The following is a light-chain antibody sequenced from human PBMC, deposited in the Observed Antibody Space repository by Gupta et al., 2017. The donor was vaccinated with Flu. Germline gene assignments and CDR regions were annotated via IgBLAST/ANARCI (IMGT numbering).Light chain of an antibody. CDR1: QSVSSSY. Sequence: EIVLTQSPGTLSLSPGERATLSCRASQSVSSSYLAWYQQKPGQAPRLLIYGASSRATGIPDRFSGSGSGTDFTLTISRLEPEDFAVYYCHQDGTSSITFGQGTRLEIK. V-gene: IGKV3-20*01. CDR2: GAS. CDR3: HQDGTSSIT. J-gene: IGKJ5*01.